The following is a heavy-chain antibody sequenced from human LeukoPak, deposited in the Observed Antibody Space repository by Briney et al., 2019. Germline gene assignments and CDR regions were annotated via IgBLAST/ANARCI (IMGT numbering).Heavy chain of an antibody. CDR1: GGTFSSYA. V-gene: IGHV1-69*04. CDR2: IIPILGIA. D-gene: IGHD3-16*01. Sequence: ASVKVSCKASGGTFSSYAISWVRQAPGQGLEWMGRIIPILGIANYAQKFQGRVTITADKSTSTAYMELSSLRSEDTAVYYCARGYYRGYFDYWGQGTLVTVSS. CDR3: ARGYYRGYFDY. J-gene: IGHJ4*02.